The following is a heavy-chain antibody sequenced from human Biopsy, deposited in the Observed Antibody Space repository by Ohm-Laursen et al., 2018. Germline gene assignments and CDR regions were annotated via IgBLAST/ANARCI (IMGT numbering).Heavy chain of an antibody. CDR1: GDAFLGYY. Sequence: SVKVSCKAFGDAFLGYYLHWVRQAPGQGLEWMGSIYPNSGDTDFAQKFQGRVSMTRETSVSTAYLELSSLRSDDTAIYYCARDLLEWSLPSWGQGTLVTVSS. V-gene: IGHV1-2*02. J-gene: IGHJ4*02. CDR3: ARDLLEWSLPS. CDR2: IYPNSGDT. D-gene: IGHD3-3*01.